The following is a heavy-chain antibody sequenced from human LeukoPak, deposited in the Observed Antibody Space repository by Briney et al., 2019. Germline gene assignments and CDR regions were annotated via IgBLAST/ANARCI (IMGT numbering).Heavy chain of an antibody. CDR1: GFSFRRYW. V-gene: IGHV3-7*02. D-gene: IGHD3-3*01. CDR2: IKGDESDD. Sequence: GGALKLSLSTSGFSFRRYWMTLGRQAPGKGLEVGANIKGDESDDHYVASVRGRFTISRDNAKRSLYLQMNNLRAEDTGVYYCARVADYDFLSGYYSPFDHWGQGVLVIVSS. J-gene: IGHJ4*02. CDR3: ARVADYDFLSGYYSPFDH.